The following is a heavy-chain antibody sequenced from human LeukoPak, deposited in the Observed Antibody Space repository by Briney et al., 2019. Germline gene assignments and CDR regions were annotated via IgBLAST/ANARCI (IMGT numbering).Heavy chain of an antibody. CDR1: GGSISSFY. J-gene: IGHJ5*01. CDR3: VRSPGYSSGWFDY. CDR2: IYYTGST. V-gene: IGHV4-59*08. D-gene: IGHD6-19*01. Sequence: PSETLSFTCTVSGGSISSFYWSWIRQPPGKGVEYIGDIYYTGSTNYNPSLNSRVTMSVDTSKNQFSLKLTSVTAADTALYYCVRSPGYSSGWFDYWGHGTLVTVSS.